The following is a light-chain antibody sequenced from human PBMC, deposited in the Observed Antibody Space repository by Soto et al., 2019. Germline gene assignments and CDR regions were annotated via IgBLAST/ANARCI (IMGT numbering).Light chain of an antibody. J-gene: IGKJ1*01. CDR2: EAS. CDR1: QSINIW. CDR3: QQNNTLWT. V-gene: IGKV1-5*03. Sequence: DIQMTQSPSTLSASVGDRVTITCRASQSINIWLAWYQQKPGKAPKLLIHEASSLESGVPSRFSGSGSGTEFTLTISSLQPDDFATYYCQQNNTLWTFGQGTKVEVK.